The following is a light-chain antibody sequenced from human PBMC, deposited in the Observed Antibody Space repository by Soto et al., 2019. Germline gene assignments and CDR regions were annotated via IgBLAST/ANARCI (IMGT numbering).Light chain of an antibody. CDR2: AAS. CDR1: QSISSY. J-gene: IGKJ5*01. Sequence: DIPMTQSPSSLSASVGDRVTITCRASQSISSYLNWYQQKPGKAPKLLIYAASSLQSGVPSRFSGSGSGTDFTLTISSLQPEDFATYYCQQEITFGQGTRLEIK. V-gene: IGKV1-39*01. CDR3: QQEIT.